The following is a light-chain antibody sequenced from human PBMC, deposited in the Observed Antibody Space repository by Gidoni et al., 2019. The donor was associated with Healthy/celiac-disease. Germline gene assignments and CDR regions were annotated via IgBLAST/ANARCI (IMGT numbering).Light chain of an antibody. CDR3: NSRDSSGNHVV. CDR2: GKH. J-gene: IGLJ2*01. CDR1: SLRSDY. Sequence: SSELSQDPAVSVALGQTVRITCKGDSLRSDYASWYQQKPGQAPVLVIYGKHNRPSGIPYRFSGSSSVNTASLTITGAQAEDEADYYCNSRDSSGNHVVFGGGTKLTVL. V-gene: IGLV3-19*01.